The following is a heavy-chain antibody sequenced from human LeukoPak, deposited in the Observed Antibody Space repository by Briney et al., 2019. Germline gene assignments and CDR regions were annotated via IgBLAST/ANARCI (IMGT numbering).Heavy chain of an antibody. CDR2: IYYSGGT. J-gene: IGHJ4*02. V-gene: IGHV4-59*01. CDR3: ARDPEFDGGHGFDH. Sequence: SETLSLTCSVSGGSLSNYYWNWIRQPPGKGLECIGQIYYSGGTKYNPSLQSRVTISVDTSKTQFSMKLSSMTAADTAVYYCARDPEFDGGHGFDHWGQGTLVTVSS. D-gene: IGHD4-23*01. CDR1: GGSLSNYY.